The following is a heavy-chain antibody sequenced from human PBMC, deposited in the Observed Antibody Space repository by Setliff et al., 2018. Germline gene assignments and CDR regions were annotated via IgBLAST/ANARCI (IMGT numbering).Heavy chain of an antibody. D-gene: IGHD5-18*01. CDR1: GFTFDNFA. V-gene: IGHV3-23*01. J-gene: IGHJ6*02. CDR2: ITPGGGGT. Sequence: GSLRLSCAASGFTFDNFAMNWVRQAPGKGLEWVSAITPGGGGTYYADSVRGRFTISRDNSKNTLYLQMNSLRAEDTAVYYCARGDRWGYSYGPYYYGMDVWGQGTTVTVSS. CDR3: ARGDRWGYSYGPYYYGMDV.